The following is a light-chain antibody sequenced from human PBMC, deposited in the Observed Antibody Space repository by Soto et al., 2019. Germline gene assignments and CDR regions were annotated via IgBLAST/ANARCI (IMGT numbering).Light chain of an antibody. CDR2: DAS. V-gene: IGKV1-5*01. CDR3: QQYNSYSWT. CDR1: QSISSW. J-gene: IGKJ1*01. Sequence: DIHMTQSPSTLSASVGDRCTITCRASQSISSWLAWYQQRPGKAPKLLIYDASSLESGVPSRFSGNRSGTEFTLTISSLQPDDFATYYCQQYNSYSWTFGQGTKVDIK.